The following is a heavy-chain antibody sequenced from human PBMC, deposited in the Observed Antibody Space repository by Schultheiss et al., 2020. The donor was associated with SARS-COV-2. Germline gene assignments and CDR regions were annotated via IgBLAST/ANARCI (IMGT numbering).Heavy chain of an antibody. CDR3: TGYYGDSYNYYYGMDI. D-gene: IGHD4-17*01. CDR1: GGSISSGGYY. J-gene: IGHJ6*02. V-gene: IGHV4-31*03. CDR2: IHYSGST. Sequence: SETLSLTCTVSGGSISSGGYYWSWIRQHPGKGLEWVGYIHYSGSTYYNPSLKSRVTISIDTSKNQFSLKLSSVTAADTAVYYCTGYYGDSYNYYYGMDIWGQGTTVTVSS.